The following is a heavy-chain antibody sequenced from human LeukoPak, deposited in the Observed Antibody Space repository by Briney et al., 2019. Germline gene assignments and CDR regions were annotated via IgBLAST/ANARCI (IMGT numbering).Heavy chain of an antibody. D-gene: IGHD3-22*01. J-gene: IGHJ3*02. Sequence: SQTLSLNCAVSGGSISSGGYSWSWIRQPPGKGLEWIGYIYHSGSTYYNPSLKSRVTISVDRSKNQFSLKLSSVTAADTAVYYCARAQEGYYYDSSGRRGAFDIWGQGTMVTVSS. CDR2: IYHSGST. CDR3: ARAQEGYYYDSSGRRGAFDI. V-gene: IGHV4-30-2*01. CDR1: GGSISSGGYS.